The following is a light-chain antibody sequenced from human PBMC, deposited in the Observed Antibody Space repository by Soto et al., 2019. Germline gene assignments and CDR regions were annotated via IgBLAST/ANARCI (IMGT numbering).Light chain of an antibody. CDR2: DAS. J-gene: IGKJ5*01. CDR3: QQRSNWPPAIT. V-gene: IGKV3-11*01. CDR1: QSVSSY. Sequence: EIVLTQSPATLSLSPGERATLSCRASQSVSSYLAWYQQKPGQAPRLLIYDASNRATGIPARSSGSGSGTDFTLTISSLEPEDFAVYYCQQRSNWPPAITFGQGTRLEI.